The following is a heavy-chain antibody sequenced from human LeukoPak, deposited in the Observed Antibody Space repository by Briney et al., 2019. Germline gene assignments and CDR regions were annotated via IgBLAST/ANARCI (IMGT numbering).Heavy chain of an antibody. CDR1: GFNFGSYW. CDR3: ATGFSFVQGRFDY. Sequence: GGSLRLSCAPSGFNFGSYWMSWVRLAPGKGLEWVANIKQDGNEKYYVDSVEGRLTISRDNAKNSVHPQMSSLRAEDTAVYYCATGFSFVQGRFDYWGQGILVTVSS. J-gene: IGHJ4*01. V-gene: IGHV3-7*01. D-gene: IGHD1-26*01. CDR2: IKQDGNEK.